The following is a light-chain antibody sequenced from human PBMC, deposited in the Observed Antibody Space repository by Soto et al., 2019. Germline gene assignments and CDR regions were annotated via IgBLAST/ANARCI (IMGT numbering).Light chain of an antibody. J-gene: IGKJ3*01. Sequence: DIQMTQSPSSLSAYLGDRVTITCRASQGISNYLAWYQQKPGRLPKLLLFGASTLQSGVQVRFSGSGSGTLFTLSINGLLPEDVATYYCQKYDRAPFTFGPGTKVDFK. CDR3: QKYDRAPFT. CDR1: QGISNY. CDR2: GAS. V-gene: IGKV1-27*01.